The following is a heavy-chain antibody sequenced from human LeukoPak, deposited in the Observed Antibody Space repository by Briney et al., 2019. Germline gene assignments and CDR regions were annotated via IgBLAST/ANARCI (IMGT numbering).Heavy chain of an antibody. CDR3: ARLEGYRSSTSCYAESRVDY. Sequence: GASVKVSCKASGYTFTGYYMHWVRQAPGQGLEWMGWINPNSGGTNYAQNFQGRVTMTRDTSISTAYMELRRLRSDDTAVYYCARLEGYRSSTSCYAESRVDYWGQGTLVTVSS. CDR2: INPNSGGT. J-gene: IGHJ4*02. CDR1: GYTFTGYY. V-gene: IGHV1-2*02. D-gene: IGHD2-2*01.